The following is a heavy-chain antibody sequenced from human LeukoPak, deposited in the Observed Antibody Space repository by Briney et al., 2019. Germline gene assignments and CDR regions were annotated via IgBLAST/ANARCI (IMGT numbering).Heavy chain of an antibody. D-gene: IGHD1-26*01. V-gene: IGHV1-2*02. J-gene: IGHJ6*03. CDR2: INPNSGGT. CDR3: AREVGATRNYYYYMDV. Sequence: ASVKVSCKASGYTFTGYYMHWVRQAPGQGLEWMGWINPNSGGTNYAQKFQGRVTMTRDTSISTAYKELSRLRSDDTAVYYCAREVGATRNYYYYMDVWGKGTTVTVSS. CDR1: GYTFTGYY.